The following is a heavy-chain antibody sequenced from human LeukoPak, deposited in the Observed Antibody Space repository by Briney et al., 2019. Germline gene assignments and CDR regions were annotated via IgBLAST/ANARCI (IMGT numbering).Heavy chain of an antibody. CDR3: ARDLGDGYNGFDY. D-gene: IGHD5-24*01. CDR2: ISGSGGST. Sequence: GSLRLSCAASGVTFSSNYMSWVRQAPGKGLEWVSAISGSGGSTYSADSVKGRFTISRDNSKNTLYLQMNSLRAEDTAVYYCARDLGDGYNGFDYWGQGTLVTVSS. V-gene: IGHV3-23*01. J-gene: IGHJ4*02. CDR1: GVTFSSNY.